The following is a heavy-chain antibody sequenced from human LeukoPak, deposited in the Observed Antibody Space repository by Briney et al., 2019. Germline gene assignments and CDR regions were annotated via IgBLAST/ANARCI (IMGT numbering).Heavy chain of an antibody. J-gene: IGHJ6*02. CDR1: GFTFSSYG. V-gene: IGHV3-30*18. CDR3: AKARGYSSGWSPYYYYGMDV. CDR2: ISYDGSNK. Sequence: GGSLRLSCAASGFTFSSYGMHWVCQAPGKGLEWVAVISYDGSNKYYADSVKGRFTISRDNSKNTLYLQMNSLRAEDTAVYYCAKARGYSSGWSPYYYYGMDVWGQGTTVTVSS. D-gene: IGHD6-19*01.